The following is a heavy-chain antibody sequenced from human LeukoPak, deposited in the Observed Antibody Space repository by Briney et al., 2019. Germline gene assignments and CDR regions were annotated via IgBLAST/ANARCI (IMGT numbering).Heavy chain of an antibody. CDR2: INPSGGST. V-gene: IGHV1-46*01. CDR3: ASLGSSWYVENEDY. Sequence: ASVKVSCKASGYTFTSYYMHWVRQAPGQGLEWMGIINPSGGSTSYAQKFQGRVTTTRDMSTSTVYMELSSLRSEDTAVYYCASLGSSWYVENEDYWGQGTLVTVSS. CDR1: GYTFTSYY. D-gene: IGHD6-13*01. J-gene: IGHJ4*02.